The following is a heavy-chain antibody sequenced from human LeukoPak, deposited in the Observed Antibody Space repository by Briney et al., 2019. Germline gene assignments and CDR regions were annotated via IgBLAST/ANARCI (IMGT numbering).Heavy chain of an antibody. CDR3: ARTLRLNTPRAFDI. CDR2: ITGNGGTT. Sequence: GGSLRLSCVASGFSLSIYPMHWVRQAPGKGLEYVSAITGNGGTTYYANSVKGRSTISRDNAKNSLYLQMSSLRAEDTAVYYCARTLRLNTPRAFDIWGQGTMVTVSS. J-gene: IGHJ3*02. D-gene: IGHD3-3*01. CDR1: GFSLSIYP. V-gene: IGHV3-64*01.